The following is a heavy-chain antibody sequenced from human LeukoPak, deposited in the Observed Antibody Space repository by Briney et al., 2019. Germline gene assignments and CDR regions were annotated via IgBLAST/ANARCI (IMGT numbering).Heavy chain of an antibody. CDR2: ISSGSSYI. CDR3: AKGQWLALNQEEWFDP. D-gene: IGHD6-19*01. V-gene: IGHV3-21*01. Sequence: GGSLRLSCAVSGFTFNTYNMNWVRQAPGKGLEWVSSISSGSSYIYYADSVKGRFTISRDNAKNSLHLQMSSLRAEDTAVYYCAKGQWLALNQEEWFDPWGQGTQVTVSS. CDR1: GFTFNTYN. J-gene: IGHJ5*02.